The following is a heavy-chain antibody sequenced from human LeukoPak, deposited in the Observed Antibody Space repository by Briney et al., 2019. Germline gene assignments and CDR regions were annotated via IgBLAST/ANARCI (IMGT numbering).Heavy chain of an antibody. D-gene: IGHD1-26*01. J-gene: IGHJ4*02. CDR1: GFTFSSYG. CDR2: IKQDGSEK. V-gene: IGHV3-7*01. CDR3: ASSGGATRLFDY. Sequence: GGSLRLSCAASGFTFSSYGMHWVRQAPGKGLEWVANIKQDGSEKYYVDSVKGRFTISRDNAKNSLYLQMNSLRAEDTAVYYCASSGGATRLFDYWGQGTLVTVSS.